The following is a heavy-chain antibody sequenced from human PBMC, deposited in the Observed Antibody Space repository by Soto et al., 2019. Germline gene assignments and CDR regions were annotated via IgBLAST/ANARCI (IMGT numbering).Heavy chain of an antibody. CDR1: GYTFTGHY. D-gene: IGHD2-8*01. V-gene: IGHV1-2*02. J-gene: IGHJ6*02. Sequence: ASVKVSCKASGYTFTGHYMHWVRQAPGQGLEWMGWINPNSVGTNYAQKLQGRVTMTTDTSTSTAYMELRSLRSDDTAVYYCARFELMVTQGPTCMDVWGQGTTVTVSS. CDR3: ARFELMVTQGPTCMDV. CDR2: INPNSVGT.